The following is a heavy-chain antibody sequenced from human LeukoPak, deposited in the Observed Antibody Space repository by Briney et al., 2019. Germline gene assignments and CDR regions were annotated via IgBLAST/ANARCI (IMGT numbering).Heavy chain of an antibody. D-gene: IGHD5-12*01. CDR3: ARVGIGLRFYFDY. V-gene: IGHV4-39*07. CDR1: GGSISSSSYY. J-gene: IGHJ4*02. Sequence: PSETLSLTCTVSGGSISSSSYYWGWLRQPPGKGLEWIGSIYYSGSTYYNPSLKSRVTISVDTSKNQFSLKLSSVTAADTAVYYCARVGIGLRFYFDYWGQGTLVTVSS. CDR2: IYYSGST.